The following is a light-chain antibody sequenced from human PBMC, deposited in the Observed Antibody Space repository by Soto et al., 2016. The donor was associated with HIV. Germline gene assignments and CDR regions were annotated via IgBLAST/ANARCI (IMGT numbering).Light chain of an antibody. CDR3: QQYDDLPRT. CDR2: DAS. J-gene: IGKJ5*01. Sequence: DIQMTQSPSSLYASVGDRVTITCQASQDISTYLNWYQHKPGKAPKLLIFDASNLQTGVPSRFSGSGSGTDFTFTINSLQPEDIATYYCQQYDDLPRTFGQGTRLEIK. CDR1: QDISTY. V-gene: IGKV1-33*01.